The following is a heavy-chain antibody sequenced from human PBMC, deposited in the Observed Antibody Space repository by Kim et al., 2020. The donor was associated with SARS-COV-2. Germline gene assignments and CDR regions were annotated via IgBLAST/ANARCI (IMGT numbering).Heavy chain of an antibody. V-gene: IGHV3-33*06. CDR1: GFTFSSYG. CDR3: AKDSVLRYFDWLWTGYFDL. J-gene: IGHJ2*01. Sequence: GGSLRLSCAASGFTFSSYGMHWVRQAPGKGLEWVAVIWYDGSNKYYADSVKGRFTISRDNSKNTLYLQMNSLRAEDTAVYYCAKDSVLRYFDWLWTGYFDLWGRGTLVTVSS. D-gene: IGHD3-9*01. CDR2: IWYDGSNK.